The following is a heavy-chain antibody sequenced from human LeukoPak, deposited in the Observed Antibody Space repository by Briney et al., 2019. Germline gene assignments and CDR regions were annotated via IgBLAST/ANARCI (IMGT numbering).Heavy chain of an antibody. J-gene: IGHJ4*02. CDR1: GFTFSSYS. CDR3: ARGDRYYDILSVDY. CDR2: ISSSSSYI. D-gene: IGHD3-9*01. Sequence: PGGSLRLSCAASGFTFSSYSMNWVLQAPGKGLEWVSSISSSSSYIYYADSVKGRFTISRDNAKNSLYLQMNSLKAEDTAVYYCARGDRYYDILSVDYWGQGTLVTVSS. V-gene: IGHV3-21*01.